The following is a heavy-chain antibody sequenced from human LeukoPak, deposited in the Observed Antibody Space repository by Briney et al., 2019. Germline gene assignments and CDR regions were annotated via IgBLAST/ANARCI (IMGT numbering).Heavy chain of an antibody. Sequence: PSETLSLTCTVSGGSISNYDWSWIRQPPGEGLEYIGYFYYSGSTNYNPSLKSRVTISIDTSRNQLSQKLTSVTAADTAVYYCARDRAEGGGYWFDPWGRGTLVTVSS. CDR3: ARDRAEGGGYWFDP. V-gene: IGHV4-59*01. CDR2: FYYSGST. CDR1: GGSISNYD. J-gene: IGHJ5*02. D-gene: IGHD5-12*01.